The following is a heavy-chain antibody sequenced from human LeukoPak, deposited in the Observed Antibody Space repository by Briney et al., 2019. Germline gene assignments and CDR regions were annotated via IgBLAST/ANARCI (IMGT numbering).Heavy chain of an antibody. CDR1: GASISGHY. CDR3: ARMLDGSRRRGFDY. Sequence: PETLSPTCTVSGASISGHYVTCIQHAPGRGLEWIGYISYIGSTNYNPSLKSRVTISVDTSKNQFSLKLSSVTAADTAVYYCARMLDGSRRRGFDYWGQGTLVTVAS. J-gene: IGHJ4*02. V-gene: IGHV4-59*11. CDR2: ISYIGST. D-gene: IGHD5-24*01.